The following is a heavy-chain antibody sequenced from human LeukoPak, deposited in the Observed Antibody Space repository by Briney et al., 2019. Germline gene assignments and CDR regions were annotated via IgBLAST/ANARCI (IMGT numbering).Heavy chain of an antibody. J-gene: IGHJ1*01. Sequence: SETLSLTCTVSGGSISSSNYYWGWIRQPPGKGLEWIGSIYHSGSTYYNPSLKSRVTISVDTSKNQFSLKLSSVTAADTAVYYCASPELHCSSTSCANNLEYFQHWGQGTLVTVSS. CDR3: ASPELHCSSTSCANNLEYFQH. V-gene: IGHV4-39*07. D-gene: IGHD2-2*01. CDR2: IYHSGST. CDR1: GGSISSSNYY.